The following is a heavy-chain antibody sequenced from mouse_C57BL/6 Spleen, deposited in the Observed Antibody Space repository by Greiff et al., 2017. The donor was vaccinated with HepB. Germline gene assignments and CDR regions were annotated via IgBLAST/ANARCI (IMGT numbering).Heavy chain of an antibody. D-gene: IGHD1-1*01. CDR3: AREGSTTVVEVVDY. J-gene: IGHJ2*01. CDR2: IYPRSGNT. V-gene: IGHV1-81*01. CDR1: GYTFTSYG. Sequence: QVQLQQSGAELARPGASVKLSCKASGYTFTSYGISWVKQRTGQGLEWIGEIYPRSGNTYYNEKFKGKATLTADKSSSTAYMELRSLTSEDSAVYFCAREGSTTVVEVVDYWGQGTTLTVSS.